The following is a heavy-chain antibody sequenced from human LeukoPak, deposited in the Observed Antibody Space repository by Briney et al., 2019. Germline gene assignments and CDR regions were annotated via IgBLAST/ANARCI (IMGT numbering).Heavy chain of an antibody. Sequence: GGSLRLSCAASGFTFSSYWMNWARQAPGKGLEWVASINHNGNVSYYVDSVKGRFTISRDNAKNSLYLQMSNLRAEDTAVYYCAKAPSGSYVPFEFWGQGTLVTVSS. D-gene: IGHD1-26*01. CDR2: INHNGNVS. J-gene: IGHJ4*02. V-gene: IGHV3-7*03. CDR3: AKAPSGSYVPFEF. CDR1: GFTFSSYW.